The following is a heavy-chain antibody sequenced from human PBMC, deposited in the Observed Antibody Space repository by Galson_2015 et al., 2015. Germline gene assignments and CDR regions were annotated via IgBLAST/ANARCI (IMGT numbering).Heavy chain of an antibody. CDR1: GFTFSSYW. V-gene: IGHV3-7*01. D-gene: IGHD6-19*01. CDR3: ARAEEQWLVSDDAFDI. Sequence: SLRLSCAASGFTFSSYWMSWVRQAPGKGLEWVANIKQDGSEKYYVDSVKGRFTISRDNAKNSLYLQMNSLRAEDTAVYYCARAEEQWLVSDDAFDIWGQGTMVTVSS. J-gene: IGHJ3*02. CDR2: IKQDGSEK.